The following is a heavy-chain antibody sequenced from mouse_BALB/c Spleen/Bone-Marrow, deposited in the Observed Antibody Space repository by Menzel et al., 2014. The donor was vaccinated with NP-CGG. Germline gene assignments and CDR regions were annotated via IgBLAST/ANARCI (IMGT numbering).Heavy chain of an antibody. V-gene: IGHV14-1*02. CDR3: ARGDGYAMDY. Sequence: VQLQQSGAEIVRPGALVKLSCKASGFNIKDYYMQWVKQRPEQGLEWIGWIDPENGNTIYDPKFQGKASITADTSYNTAYLQLSSLTSEDTAVYYRARGDGYAMDYWGQGTSVTVSS. CDR1: GFNIKDYY. J-gene: IGHJ4*01. CDR2: IDPENGNT.